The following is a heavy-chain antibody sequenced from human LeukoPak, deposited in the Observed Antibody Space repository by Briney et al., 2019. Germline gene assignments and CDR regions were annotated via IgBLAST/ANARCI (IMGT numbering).Heavy chain of an antibody. CDR1: GFTFSSYA. Sequence: GGSLRLSCAASGFTFSSYAMSWVRQAPGKGLEWVSAISGSGGSTYYADSVKGRFTISRDNSKNTLYLQMNSLRAEDTAVYYCAKGSSLVLDYYGSGSYWGWGQGTLVTVSS. CDR3: AKGSSLVLDYYGSGSYWG. J-gene: IGHJ4*02. V-gene: IGHV3-23*01. D-gene: IGHD3-10*01. CDR2: ISGSGGST.